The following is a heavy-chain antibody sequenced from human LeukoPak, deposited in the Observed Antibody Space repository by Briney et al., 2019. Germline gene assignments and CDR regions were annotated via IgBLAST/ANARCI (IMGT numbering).Heavy chain of an antibody. CDR3: ARPYGSGSYLDAFDI. J-gene: IGHJ3*02. CDR1: RLTFDEYG. Sequence: GGSLRLSSAAARLTFDEYGMSWGRQAAGKGLDLVSGINWNGGSTGYADYVKGRFTISRDNAKNSLYLQMNSLRAEDTALYYCARPYGSGSYLDAFDIWGQGTMVTVSS. D-gene: IGHD3-10*01. V-gene: IGHV3-20*03. CDR2: INWNGGST.